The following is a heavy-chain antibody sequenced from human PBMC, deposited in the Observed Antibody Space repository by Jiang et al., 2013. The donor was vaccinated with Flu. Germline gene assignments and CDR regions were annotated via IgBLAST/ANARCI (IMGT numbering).Heavy chain of an antibody. CDR2: ISHDGSNK. CDR1: GFTLRNYG. D-gene: IGHD3-10*01. Sequence: VQLLESGGGVVQPGRSLRLSCAASGFTLRNYGMHWVRQAPGKGLEWVAVISHDGSNKYYADSAKGRFTISRDNSKNTLYLQMNSLRDEDTAVYSCASVAGRVSVWFGVFDAFDIWGQGTVVTVSS. CDR3: ASVAGRVSVWFGVFDAFDI. V-gene: IGHV3-30*03. J-gene: IGHJ3*02.